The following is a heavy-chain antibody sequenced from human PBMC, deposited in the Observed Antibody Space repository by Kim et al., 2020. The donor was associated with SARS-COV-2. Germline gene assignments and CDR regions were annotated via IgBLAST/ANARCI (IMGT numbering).Heavy chain of an antibody. CDR3: VRRIADWYFDL. Sequence: GESLKISCKASGYSFTNYWIGWVRQMPGNGLEWIGIVYPFDSDAKYSPSFQDQVTMSVDKSTSTVYLHYYSLEASDTAMYYCVRRIADWYFDLWGRGTLVSVS. V-gene: IGHV5-51*01. CDR1: GYSFTNYW. CDR2: VYPFDSDA. J-gene: IGHJ2*01. D-gene: IGHD6-13*01.